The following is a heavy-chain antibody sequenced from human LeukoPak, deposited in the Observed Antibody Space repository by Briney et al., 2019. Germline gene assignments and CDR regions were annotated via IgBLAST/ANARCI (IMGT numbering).Heavy chain of an antibody. V-gene: IGHV4-59*01. Sequence: SETLSLTCTVSGGSISSYYWSWIRQPPGKGLEWIGYIYYSGSTNYNPSLKSRVTISVDTSKNQFSLKLSSVTAADTAVYYCARLIVVVPYYYYYYYMDVWGKGTTVTISS. CDR3: ARLIVVVPYYYYYYYMDV. D-gene: IGHD3-22*01. J-gene: IGHJ6*03. CDR2: IYYSGST. CDR1: GGSISSYY.